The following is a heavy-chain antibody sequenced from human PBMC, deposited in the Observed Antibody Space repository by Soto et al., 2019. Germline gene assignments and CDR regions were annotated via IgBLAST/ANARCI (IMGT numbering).Heavy chain of an antibody. V-gene: IGHV4-59*01. D-gene: IGHD6-19*01. Sequence: SETLSLTCTVSGGSISSYYWSWIRQPPGKGLEWVGYIYYSGSTNYNPSLKSRVTISVDTSKNQFSLKLSSVTAADTAVYYCASSGYSSGWYSYDYWGQGTLVTSPQ. CDR3: ASSGYSSGWYSYDY. J-gene: IGHJ4*02. CDR2: IYYSGST. CDR1: GGSISSYY.